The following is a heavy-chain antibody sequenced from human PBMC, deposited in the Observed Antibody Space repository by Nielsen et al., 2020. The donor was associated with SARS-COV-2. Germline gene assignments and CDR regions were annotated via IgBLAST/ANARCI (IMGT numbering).Heavy chain of an antibody. V-gene: IGHV3-15*01. Sequence: GESLKISCAASGFTFSNAWMTWVRQAPGKGLEWVGRIKSQTDGGTTDYAAPVKGRFTISRDDSKNTLCLQMNSLKTEDTAVYYCTTGGIHWGQGTLVTVSS. D-gene: IGHD2-15*01. CDR1: GFTFSNAW. J-gene: IGHJ4*02. CDR3: TTGGIH. CDR2: IKSQTDGGTT.